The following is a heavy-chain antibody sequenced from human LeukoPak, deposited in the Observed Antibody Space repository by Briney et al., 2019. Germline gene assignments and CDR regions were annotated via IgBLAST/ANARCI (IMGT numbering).Heavy chain of an antibody. Sequence: SETLSLTCAVYGGSFSGYYWSWIRQPPGKGLEWIGEINHSGITNYNPSLKGRVTISVDPSKNQFSLILTSVTAADTALYYCARGDYTTSAPRLDPWGQGTLVTVSS. J-gene: IGHJ5*02. CDR1: GGSFSGYY. D-gene: IGHD2-2*02. CDR2: INHSGIT. CDR3: ARGDYTTSAPRLDP. V-gene: IGHV4-34*01.